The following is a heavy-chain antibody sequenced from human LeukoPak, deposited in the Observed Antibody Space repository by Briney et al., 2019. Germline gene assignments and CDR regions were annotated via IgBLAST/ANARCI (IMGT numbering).Heavy chain of an antibody. J-gene: IGHJ3*02. CDR3: ARDRGYSDGSSDI. CDR1: GYTLTELS. V-gene: IGHV1-3*01. CDR2: INAGNGNT. Sequence: ASVKVSCKVSGYTLTELSMHWVRQAPGQRLEWMGWINAGNGNTKFSQKFQGRVTITRDTSASTAYMQLSSLRSEDTAVYYCARDRGYSDGSSDIWGQGTMVTVSS. D-gene: IGHD5-18*01.